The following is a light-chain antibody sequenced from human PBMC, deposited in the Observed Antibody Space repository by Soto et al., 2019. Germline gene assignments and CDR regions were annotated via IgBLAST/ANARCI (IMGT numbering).Light chain of an antibody. J-gene: IGKJ1*01. V-gene: IGKV1-39*01. CDR1: QSISNF. Sequence: DIQMTQSPSSLSASVGDRVTITCRASQSISNFLNWYQQKPGKAPKLLIYAASSLQSGVPSRFSGSGSGTDFTLTISSLQPEDFATHYCQQSYSTAWTFGQGTKVEIK. CDR2: AAS. CDR3: QQSYSTAWT.